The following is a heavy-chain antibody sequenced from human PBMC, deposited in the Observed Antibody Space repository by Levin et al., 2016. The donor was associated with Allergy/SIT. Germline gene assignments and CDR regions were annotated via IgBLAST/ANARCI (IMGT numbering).Heavy chain of an antibody. CDR1: GFSFSNFE. CDR3: ARESGLVTLDY. Sequence: LSLTCAASGFSFSNFEMNWVRQAPGKGLEWISYISISGATIHYAESVKGRFTISRDNAKNSLYLQMNSLRAEDTAVYYCARESGLVTLDYWGQGTLVTVSS. V-gene: IGHV3-48*03. D-gene: IGHD2-21*02. CDR2: ISISGATI. J-gene: IGHJ4*02.